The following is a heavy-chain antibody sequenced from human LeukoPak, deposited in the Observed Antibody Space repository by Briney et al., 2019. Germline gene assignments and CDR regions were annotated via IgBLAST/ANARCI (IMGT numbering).Heavy chain of an antibody. CDR3: AKEREYSSGWSPGYYFDY. V-gene: IGHV3-30*18. D-gene: IGHD6-19*01. CDR1: GFTFSSYG. Sequence: GRSLRLSCAASGFTFSSYGMHWVRQAPGKGLEWVAVISYDGSNKYYADSVKGRFTISRDNSKNTLYLQMNSLRAEDTAVYYCAKEREYSSGWSPGYYFDYWGQGTLVTVSS. J-gene: IGHJ4*02. CDR2: ISYDGSNK.